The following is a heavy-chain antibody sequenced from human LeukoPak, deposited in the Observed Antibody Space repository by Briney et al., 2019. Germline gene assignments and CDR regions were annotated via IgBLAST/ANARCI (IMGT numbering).Heavy chain of an antibody. CDR3: ARGVVVAASPDYFDY. Sequence: SETLSLTCTVSGGSVSSGSYYWSWIRQPPGKGREWIGYIYYSGSTNYNPSLKSRVTISVDTSKNQFSLKLSSVTAADTAVYYCARGVVVAASPDYFDYWGQGTLVTVSS. V-gene: IGHV4-61*01. CDR2: IYYSGST. CDR1: GGSVSSGSYY. J-gene: IGHJ4*02. D-gene: IGHD2-15*01.